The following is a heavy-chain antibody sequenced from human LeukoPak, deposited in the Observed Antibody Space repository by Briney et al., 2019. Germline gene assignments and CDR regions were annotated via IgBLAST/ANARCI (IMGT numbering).Heavy chain of an antibody. CDR1: GVSISFYY. Sequence: SETLSLTCTVSGVSISFYYWSWIRQPPGKGLEWIGYIYYRGNTNYNPSLKSRVTISVDTSKNQFSLNLSSVTTADTALYYCAKTDYGAIQNWGQGTLVTVSS. D-gene: IGHD4/OR15-4a*01. CDR3: AKTDYGAIQN. J-gene: IGHJ4*02. CDR2: IYYRGNT. V-gene: IGHV4-59*01.